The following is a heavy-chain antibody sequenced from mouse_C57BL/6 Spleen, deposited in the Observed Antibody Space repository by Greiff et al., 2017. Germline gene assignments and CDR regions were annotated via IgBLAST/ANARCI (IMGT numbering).Heavy chain of an antibody. CDR3: ASSLYYGSGKYFDV. J-gene: IGHJ1*03. CDR1: GFTFSDYY. Sequence: EVKVEESGGGLVQPGGSLKLSCAASGFTFSDYYMYWVRQTPEKRLAWVAYISNGGGSTYYPDTVQGRFTISSDNAKNTLYLQMSRLKSEDTAMYYCASSLYYGSGKYFDVWGTGTTVTVSS. V-gene: IGHV5-12*01. D-gene: IGHD1-1*01. CDR2: ISNGGGST.